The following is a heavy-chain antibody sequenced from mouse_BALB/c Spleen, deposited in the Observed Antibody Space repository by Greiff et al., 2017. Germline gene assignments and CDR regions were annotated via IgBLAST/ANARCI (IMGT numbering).Heavy chain of an antibody. CDR3: ARRYRYDEYYYAMDY. V-gene: IGHV5-12-2*01. CDR2: ISNGGGST. D-gene: IGHD2-14*01. J-gene: IGHJ4*01. Sequence: EVQLVESGGGLVQPGGSLKLSCAASGFTFSSYTMSWVRQTPEKRLEWVAYISNGGGSTYYPDTVKGRFTISRDNAKNTLYLQMSSLKSEDTAMYYCARRYRYDEYYYAMDYWGQGTSVTVSS. CDR1: GFTFSSYT.